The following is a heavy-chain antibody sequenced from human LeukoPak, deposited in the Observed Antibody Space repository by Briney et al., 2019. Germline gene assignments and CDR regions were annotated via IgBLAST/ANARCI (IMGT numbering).Heavy chain of an antibody. CDR1: GGSFSGYY. V-gene: IGHV4-34*01. CDR2: INHSGST. J-gene: IGHJ6*02. D-gene: IGHD3-10*01. CDR3: ARGPYYYGSGSTRRDRGMAV. Sequence: SETLSLTCAVYGGSFSGYYWSWIRQPPGKGLKWIGEINHSGSTNYNPSLKSRVTISVDTSKNQFSLKLSSVTAADTAVYYCARGPYYYGSGSTRRDRGMAVWGQGTTVPVSS.